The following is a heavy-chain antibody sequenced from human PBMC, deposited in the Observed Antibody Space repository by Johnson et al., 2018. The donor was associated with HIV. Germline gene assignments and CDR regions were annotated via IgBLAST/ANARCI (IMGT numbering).Heavy chain of an antibody. J-gene: IGHJ3*02. CDR1: GFTFSSYD. D-gene: IGHD2-15*01. V-gene: IGHV3-48*04. CDR3: ATPQEGYSAFDI. Sequence: VHLVESGGGVVQSGRSLRLSCAASGFTFSSYDMHWVRQAPGKGLEWISYISSGGSTKYYADSVKGRFTISRDNAKNSLYLQMNSLRAEDTAVYYCATPQEGYSAFDIWGQGTMVTVSS. CDR2: ISSGGSTK.